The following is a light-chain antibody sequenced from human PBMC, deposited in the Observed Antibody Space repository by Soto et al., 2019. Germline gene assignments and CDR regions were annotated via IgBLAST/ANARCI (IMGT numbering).Light chain of an antibody. Sequence: DIQMTQSPSTLSASVGDKVTITCRASQGISSWLAWYQQKPGKAPKLLIYKASSLESGVPSNFSGRGFGTEFTLTISSLQPDDLATYYCQQYNTYPWTFGQGTKVDIK. J-gene: IGKJ1*01. CDR1: QGISSW. CDR3: QQYNTYPWT. V-gene: IGKV1-5*03. CDR2: KAS.